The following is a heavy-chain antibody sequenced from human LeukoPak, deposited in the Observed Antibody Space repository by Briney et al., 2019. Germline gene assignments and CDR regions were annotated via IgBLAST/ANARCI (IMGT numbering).Heavy chain of an antibody. D-gene: IGHD6-19*01. CDR1: GFTFSSYS. V-gene: IGHV3-74*01. J-gene: IGHJ4*02. Sequence: GGSLRLSCAASGFTFSSYSMNWVRKAPGKGLVWVSRISSDGSITSYADSVKGRFTISRDNAKNTLFLQMNGLRAEDTALYYCARVSLSSGCLSNWGQGTLVTVSS. CDR2: ISSDGSIT. CDR3: ARVSLSSGCLSN.